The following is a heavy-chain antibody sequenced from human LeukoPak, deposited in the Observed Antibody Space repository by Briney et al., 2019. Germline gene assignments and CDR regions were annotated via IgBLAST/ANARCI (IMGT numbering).Heavy chain of an antibody. Sequence: ASVKVSCKASGYTFTSYGISWVRQAPGQGLEWMGWISAYNGNTNYAQKLQGGVTMTTDTSTSTAYMELRSLRSDDTAVYYCARDPLTYYDILTGPWPLDYWGQGTLVTVSS. CDR3: ARDPLTYYDILTGPWPLDY. CDR1: GYTFTSYG. D-gene: IGHD3-9*01. V-gene: IGHV1-18*01. J-gene: IGHJ4*02. CDR2: ISAYNGNT.